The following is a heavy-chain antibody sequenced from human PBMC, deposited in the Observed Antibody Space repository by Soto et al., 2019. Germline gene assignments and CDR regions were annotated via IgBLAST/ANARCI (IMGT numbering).Heavy chain of an antibody. V-gene: IGHV3-53*01. J-gene: IGHJ2*01. CDR2: IYSGGST. CDR1: GFTVSSNY. CDR3: ARERSYCSGGSCYSRDWYFDL. D-gene: IGHD2-15*01. Sequence: EVPLVESGGGLIQPGGSLRLSCAASGFTVSSNYMSWVRQAPGKGLEWVSVIYSGGSTYYADSVKGRFTISRDNSKNTLYLQMNSLRAEDTAVYYCARERSYCSGGSCYSRDWYFDLWGRGTLVTVSS.